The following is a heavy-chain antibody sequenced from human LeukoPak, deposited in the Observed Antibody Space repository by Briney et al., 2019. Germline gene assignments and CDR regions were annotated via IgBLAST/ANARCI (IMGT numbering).Heavy chain of an antibody. CDR1: GGSISSYY. D-gene: IGHD1-26*01. CDR3: ARENTGSYREFDY. Sequence: PSETLSLTCAVSGGSISSYYWSWIRQPAGKGLEWIGRIYSGGSTNYNPSLKSRVTMSVDSSNNQFSLKLSSVTAADTAVFYCARENTGSYREFDYWGQGTLVTVSS. CDR2: IYSGGST. J-gene: IGHJ4*02. V-gene: IGHV4-4*07.